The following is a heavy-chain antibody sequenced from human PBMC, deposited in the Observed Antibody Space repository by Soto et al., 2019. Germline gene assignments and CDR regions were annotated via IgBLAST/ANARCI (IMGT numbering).Heavy chain of an antibody. Sequence: PGGSLRLSCAASGFTFSNAWMNWVRQAPGKGLEWVGRIKSKTDGGTTDYAAPVKGRFTISRDDSKNTLYLQMNSLKTEDTAVYYCTTGYCTNGVCYDRIYYFDYWGQGTLVTVSS. CDR2: IKSKTDGGTT. D-gene: IGHD2-8*01. CDR3: TTGYCTNGVCYDRIYYFDY. V-gene: IGHV3-15*07. J-gene: IGHJ4*02. CDR1: GFTFSNAW.